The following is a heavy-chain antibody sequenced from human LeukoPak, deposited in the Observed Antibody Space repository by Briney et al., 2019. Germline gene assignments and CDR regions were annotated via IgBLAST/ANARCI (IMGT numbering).Heavy chain of an antibody. Sequence: SETLTLTCAVHGGSFSGYYWSWIRQPPGKGLEWIGEINHSGSTNYNPSLKSRVTISKNQFSLKLSSVTAADTAVYYCARRNYGDYVGWFDPWGQGTLVTVSS. J-gene: IGHJ5*02. CDR2: INHSGST. CDR1: GGSFSGYY. D-gene: IGHD4-17*01. V-gene: IGHV4-34*01. CDR3: ARRNYGDYVGWFDP.